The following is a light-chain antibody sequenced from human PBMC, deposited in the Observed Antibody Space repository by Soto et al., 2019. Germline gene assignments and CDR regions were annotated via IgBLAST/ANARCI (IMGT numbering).Light chain of an antibody. CDR1: QSVSSN. Sequence: IVMTQSPATLAVSPGEIXXXSXXXSQSVSSNLAWYQQKPGQAPRLLIYGASTRATGVPARFSGSGSGTDFTLTISSLQSGDFAVYYCQQYNNWPPITFGQGTRLEIK. CDR3: QQYNNWPPIT. CDR2: GAS. J-gene: IGKJ5*01. V-gene: IGKV3-15*01.